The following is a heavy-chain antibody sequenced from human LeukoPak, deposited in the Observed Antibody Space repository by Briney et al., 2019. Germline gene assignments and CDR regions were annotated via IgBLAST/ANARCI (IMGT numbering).Heavy chain of an antibody. V-gene: IGHV3-48*01. Sequence: GGSLRLSCTASGFTFSHFSMNWVRLAPGKGLQWVSFISGSSKTIYYGDSVKGRFTISRDNSKNTLYLQMNSLRAEDTAVYYCAKGRSSSLYWGQGTLVTVSS. CDR3: AKGRSSSLY. D-gene: IGHD2-2*01. CDR2: ISGSSKTI. CDR1: GFTFSHFS. J-gene: IGHJ4*02.